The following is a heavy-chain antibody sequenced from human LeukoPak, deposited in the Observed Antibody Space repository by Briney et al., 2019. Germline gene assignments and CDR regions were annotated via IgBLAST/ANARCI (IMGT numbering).Heavy chain of an antibody. V-gene: IGHV4-61*08. D-gene: IGHD1-26*01. CDR1: GGSVGSAGYY. CDR3: ARTQSQSGSYRYYSGY. CDR2: IYYIRNT. J-gene: IGHJ4*02. Sequence: SETLSLTCTVSGGSVGSAGYYWSWIRHPPGGGLEWIGYIYYIRNTNYNPSLKSRVTMSLDPSNNQFYLKLNSVTAADTAVYYCARTQSQSGSYRYYSGYWGQGTLVTVS.